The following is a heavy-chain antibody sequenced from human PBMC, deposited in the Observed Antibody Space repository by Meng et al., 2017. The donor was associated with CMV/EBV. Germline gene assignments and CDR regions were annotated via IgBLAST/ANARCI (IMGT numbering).Heavy chain of an antibody. J-gene: IGHJ6*02. CDR2: IISDGSST. Sequence: GESLKISCAASGFTFSNYWMHWVRQPPGKGLVWVSRIISDGSSTNYADSVKGRFTISRDNSKNTLYLQMNSLRAEDTAVYYCARDGARYCSSTSCYLNYYYSMDVWGQGTTVTVSS. D-gene: IGHD2-2*01. V-gene: IGHV3-74*01. CDR3: ARDGARYCSSTSCYLNYYYSMDV. CDR1: GFTFSNYW.